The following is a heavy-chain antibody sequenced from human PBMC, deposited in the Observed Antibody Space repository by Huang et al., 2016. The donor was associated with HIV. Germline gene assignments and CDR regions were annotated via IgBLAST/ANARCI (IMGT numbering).Heavy chain of an antibody. J-gene: IGHJ6*03. Sequence: QLLLQESGPGLVKPSEALALTCAVSGGSLRRSDYHLGWIRQPPGKGLEWVGSSYDKGSTHYSPYLKSRVTIAVDPAKNRFFLNLTSMTAADTAVYYCARHREGPVAYYSGWGSHLNYMDVWGRGRTVVVSS. V-gene: IGHV4-39*01. CDR2: SYDKGST. D-gene: IGHD3-10*01. CDR3: ARHREGPVAYYSGWGSHLNYMDV. CDR1: GGSLRRSDYH.